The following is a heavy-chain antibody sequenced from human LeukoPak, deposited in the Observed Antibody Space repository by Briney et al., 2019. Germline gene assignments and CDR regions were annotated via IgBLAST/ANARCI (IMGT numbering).Heavy chain of an antibody. D-gene: IGHD1-7*01. V-gene: IGHV4-39*07. CDR1: GGSISSSNYY. CDR2: FYSGGSA. J-gene: IGHJ4*02. CDR3: ARKQGGTMYDV. Sequence: PSETLSLTCIVPGGSISSSNYYWAWIRQPPGKGLEWIGTFYSGGSAYYNPSLTGRVSISKDTSDNQFSLRLYSVTAADTAVYYRARKQGGTMYDVWGQGTQVTVSS.